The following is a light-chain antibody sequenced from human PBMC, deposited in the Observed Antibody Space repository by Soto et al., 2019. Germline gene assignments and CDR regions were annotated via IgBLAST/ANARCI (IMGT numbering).Light chain of an antibody. CDR2: EAS. Sequence: DVRMSKSASTLSASVGDRVTITCRTSQSISRWLTWYQQKPGKAPKLLIYEASSLQSGVPSRFSGSGSGTEFTLTISGLQPDDFASYYCQQYNIYPITFGQVRRLEIK. V-gene: IGKV1-5*01. CDR3: QQYNIYPIT. J-gene: IGKJ5*01. CDR1: QSISRW.